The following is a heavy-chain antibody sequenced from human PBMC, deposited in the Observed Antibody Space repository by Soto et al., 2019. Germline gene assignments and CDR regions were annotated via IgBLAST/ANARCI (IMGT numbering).Heavy chain of an antibody. CDR1: GFTFSSYG. J-gene: IGHJ4*02. CDR2: IWYDGSNK. V-gene: IGHV3-33*01. Sequence: GGSLRLSCAASGFTFSSYGMHWVRQAPGKGLEWVAVIWYDGSNKYYADSVKGRFTISRDNSKNTLYLQMNSLGAEDTAVYYCASRDGYNGVFDYWGQGTLVTVSS. CDR3: ASRDGYNGVFDY. D-gene: IGHD5-12*01.